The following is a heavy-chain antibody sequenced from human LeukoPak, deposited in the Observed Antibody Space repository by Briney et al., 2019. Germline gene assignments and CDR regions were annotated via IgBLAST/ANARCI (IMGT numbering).Heavy chain of an antibody. CDR1: GFAFGKYW. CDR3: ARDQYDTWSRRGNFDS. V-gene: IGHV3-7*03. D-gene: IGHD3-3*01. CDR2: IKLDGSEK. Sequence: GGSLRLSCVASGFAFGKYWMSWVRQAPGKGLEWVANIKLDGSEKNYVDSVKGRFTISRDNTKNSLYLQMNSLRAEDTAVFYCARDQYDTWSRRGNFDSWGQGTLVIVSS. J-gene: IGHJ4*02.